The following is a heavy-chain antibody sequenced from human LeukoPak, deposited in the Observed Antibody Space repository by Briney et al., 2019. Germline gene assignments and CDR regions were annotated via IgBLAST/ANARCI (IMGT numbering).Heavy chain of an antibody. Sequence: PSETLSPTCTVSGGSISSNCWSWIRQPPGKGLEWIGYIYYTGSTNYNPSLKSRVTISVDTSKNQFSLKLSSVTAADTAVYYCARQQDYYYGMDVWGQGTTVTVSS. CDR3: ARQQDYYYGMDV. CDR1: GGSISSNC. CDR2: IYYTGST. J-gene: IGHJ6*02. V-gene: IGHV4-59*08.